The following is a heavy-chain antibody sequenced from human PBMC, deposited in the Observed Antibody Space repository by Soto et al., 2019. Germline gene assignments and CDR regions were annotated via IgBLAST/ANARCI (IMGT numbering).Heavy chain of an antibody. CDR3: ARMAPPIDY. D-gene: IGHD2-8*01. CDR1: GFTFSDYY. CDR2: ISSSGSRI. J-gene: IGHJ4*02. V-gene: IGHV3-11*01. Sequence: QVQLVESGGGLVKPGGSLRLSCAAAGFTFSDYYMSWIRQAPGKGLEWVSYISSSGSRIYYADAVKGRFTISRDNAKXXXXXXXXXXXXXXXXXXXCARMAPPIDYWGQGTLVTVSS.